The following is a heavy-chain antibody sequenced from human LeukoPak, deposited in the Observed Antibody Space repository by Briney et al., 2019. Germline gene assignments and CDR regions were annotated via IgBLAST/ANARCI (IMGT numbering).Heavy chain of an antibody. Sequence: GGSLRLSCAASGFTFSGYWMSWVRQAQGKGLEWVANIKEDGSEKYYVDSVKGRFTVSRDNAKNSVDLQMNSLRAEDTAVYYCARGGRTTVYWGQGTLVTVSS. J-gene: IGHJ4*02. V-gene: IGHV3-7*01. CDR3: ARGGRTTVY. CDR2: IKEDGSEK. CDR1: GFTFSGYW. D-gene: IGHD4-17*01.